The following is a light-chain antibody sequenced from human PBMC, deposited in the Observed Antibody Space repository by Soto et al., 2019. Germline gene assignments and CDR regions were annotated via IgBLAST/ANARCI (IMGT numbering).Light chain of an antibody. V-gene: IGLV2-14*01. CDR1: SSDVGGYNF. Sequence: QSALTQPASVSGSPGQSITISCTGTSSDVGGYNFVSWYQQHPGKAPKLMIYEVINRPSGVSNRFSGSKSGNTASLTISGLQAEDEADYYCNSYTSSSTLVFGGGTKVTVL. J-gene: IGLJ3*02. CDR3: NSYTSSSTLV. CDR2: EVI.